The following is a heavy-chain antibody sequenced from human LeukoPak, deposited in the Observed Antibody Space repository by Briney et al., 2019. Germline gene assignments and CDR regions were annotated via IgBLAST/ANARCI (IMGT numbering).Heavy chain of an antibody. CDR1: GFTFSSYS. J-gene: IGHJ3*02. CDR2: ISSSSSTI. V-gene: IGHV3-48*04. D-gene: IGHD1-14*01. Sequence: GGSLRLSCAASGFTFSSYSMNWVRQAPGKGLEWVSYISSSSSTIYYADSVKGRFTISRDNAKNSLYLQTNSLRAEDTAVYYCARDGGTAAFDIWGQGTMVTVSS. CDR3: ARDGGTAAFDI.